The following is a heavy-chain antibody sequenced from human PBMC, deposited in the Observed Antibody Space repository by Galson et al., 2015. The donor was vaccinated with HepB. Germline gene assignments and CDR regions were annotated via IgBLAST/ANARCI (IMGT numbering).Heavy chain of an antibody. CDR2: MNPNSGNT. V-gene: IGHV1-8*01. Sequence: SVKVSCKASGYTFTSYDINWVRQATGQGLEWMGWMNPNSGNTGYAQKFQGRVTMTTDTSTSTAYMELRSLRSDDTAVYYCARGIAVAGNAFDIWGQGTMVTVSS. CDR1: GYTFTSYD. CDR3: ARGIAVAGNAFDI. D-gene: IGHD6-19*01. J-gene: IGHJ3*02.